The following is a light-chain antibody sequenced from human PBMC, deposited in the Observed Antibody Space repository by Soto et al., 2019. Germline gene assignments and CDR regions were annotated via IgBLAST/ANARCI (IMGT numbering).Light chain of an antibody. J-gene: IGLJ1*01. Sequence: QSVLTQPASVSGSPGQSITISCTGTSSDVGAYYSVSWYQHHPGKAPKLIIYGVTNRPSGVSNRFSGSKSGNTASLTISGLQAEHEADSHCSSYTSGSSNYVLGNGTKVTVL. CDR3: SSYTSGSSNYV. CDR2: GVT. CDR1: SSDVGAYYS. V-gene: IGLV2-14*01.